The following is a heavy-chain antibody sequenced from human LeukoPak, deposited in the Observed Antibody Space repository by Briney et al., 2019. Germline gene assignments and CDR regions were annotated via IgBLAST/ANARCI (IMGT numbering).Heavy chain of an antibody. CDR2: ISWNSGTT. CDR1: GFTFDDYA. V-gene: IGHV3-9*03. Sequence: LRLSCAASGFTFDDYAMHWVRQAPGKGVEWVSGISWNSGTTVYVDSVKGRFTISRDNAKNSLYLQMYSLRPEDMALYYCVRDVSLGFCTGGACSAHFDCWGQGTLVIVSS. J-gene: IGHJ4*02. CDR3: VRDVSLGFCTGGACSAHFDC. D-gene: IGHD2-8*02.